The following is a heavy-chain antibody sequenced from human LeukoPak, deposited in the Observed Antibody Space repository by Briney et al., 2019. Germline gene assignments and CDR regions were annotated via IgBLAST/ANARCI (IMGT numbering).Heavy chain of an antibody. J-gene: IGHJ2*01. Sequence: GGSLTLSCAASGFTFSSYSLNWVRQPPGKGLEWISYISKSGRTIFYSDSVKGGFTISRDNAKNSLYLQMDSLRAEDSAVYYCARGVPTFFEQYSGGWYDAYNFDLWGRGTLVFVSS. CDR3: ARGVPTFFEQYSGGWYDAYNFDL. D-gene: IGHD6-19*01. CDR1: GFTFSSYS. V-gene: IGHV3-48*01. CDR2: ISKSGRTI.